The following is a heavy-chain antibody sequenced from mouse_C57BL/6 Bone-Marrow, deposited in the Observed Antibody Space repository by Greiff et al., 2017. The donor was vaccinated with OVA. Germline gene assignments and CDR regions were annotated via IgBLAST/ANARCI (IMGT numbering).Heavy chain of an antibody. CDR3: ARGGSKRYFDV. Sequence: LVESGASVKISCKASGYAFSSSWMNWVKQRPGKGLEWIGRIYPGDGDTNYNGKFKGKATLTADKSSSTAYMQLSSLTSEDSAVYFCARGGSKRYFDVWGTGTTVTVSS. CDR1: GYAFSSSW. J-gene: IGHJ1*03. V-gene: IGHV1-82*01. D-gene: IGHD2-5*01. CDR2: IYPGDGDT.